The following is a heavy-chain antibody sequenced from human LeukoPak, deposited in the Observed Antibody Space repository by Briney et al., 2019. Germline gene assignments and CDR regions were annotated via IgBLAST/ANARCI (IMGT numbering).Heavy chain of an antibody. Sequence: PSETLSLTCTVSGGSISSYYWSWIRQPPGKGLEWIGYIYYSGSTNYNPSLKSRVTISVDTSKNQSSLKLSSVTAADTAVYYCARAPESSQNWFDPWGQGTLVTVSS. J-gene: IGHJ5*02. V-gene: IGHV4-59*01. CDR2: IYYSGST. CDR3: ARAPESSQNWFDP. CDR1: GGSISSYY.